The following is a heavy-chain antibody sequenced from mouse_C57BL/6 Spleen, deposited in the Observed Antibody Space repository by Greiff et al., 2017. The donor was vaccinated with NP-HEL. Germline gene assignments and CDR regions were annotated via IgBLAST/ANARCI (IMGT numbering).Heavy chain of an antibody. V-gene: IGHV1-42*01. D-gene: IGHD2-12*01. CDR1: GYSFTGYY. CDR2: INPSTGGT. J-gene: IGHJ4*01. CDR3: ARGDDRYYAMDY. Sequence: EVKLVESGPELVKPGASVKISCKASGYSFTGYYMNWVKQSPEKSLEWIGEINPSTGGTTYNQKFKAKATLTVDKSSSTAYMQLKSLTSEDSAVYYCARGDDRYYAMDYWGQGTSVTVSS.